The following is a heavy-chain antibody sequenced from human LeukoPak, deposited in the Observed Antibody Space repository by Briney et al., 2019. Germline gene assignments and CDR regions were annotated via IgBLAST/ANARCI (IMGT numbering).Heavy chain of an antibody. CDR2: INPDGSGK. D-gene: IGHD3-16*01. Sequence: GGSLRLSCEASGFTLSTYWMNWVRQVPGKGLDWVANINPDGSGKRYVDPVKGRFTIARDNADNSLSLQMNSLRAEDTAVYYCASWGAGGNSWGQGTLVTVSS. J-gene: IGHJ4*02. CDR1: GFTLSTYW. CDR3: ASWGAGGNS. V-gene: IGHV3-7*01.